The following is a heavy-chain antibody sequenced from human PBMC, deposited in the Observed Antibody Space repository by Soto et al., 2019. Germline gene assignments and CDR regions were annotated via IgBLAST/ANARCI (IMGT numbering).Heavy chain of an antibody. CDR1: GYTFTSYA. V-gene: IGHV1-3*01. D-gene: IGHD2-2*01. J-gene: IGHJ5*02. CDR2: INAGNGNT. CDR3: ARSSRAVYNWFDP. Sequence: ASVKVSCKASGYTFTSYAMHLVRQAPGQRLEWMGWINAGNGNTKYSQKFQGRVTITGDTSASTAYMELSSLRSEDTAVYYCARSSRAVYNWFDPWGQGTLVTVSS.